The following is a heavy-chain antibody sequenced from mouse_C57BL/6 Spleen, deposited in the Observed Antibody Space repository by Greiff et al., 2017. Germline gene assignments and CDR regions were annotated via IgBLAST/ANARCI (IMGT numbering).Heavy chain of an antibody. CDR1: GYSFTNYW. D-gene: IGHD2-3*01. J-gene: IGHJ4*01. V-gene: IGHV1-74*01. CDR2: IHPSDSDT. CDR3: AIVHDGGDARDY. Sequence: QVQLQQPGAELVNPGASVKVSCKASGYSFTNYWMHWVKQRPGQGLEWIGMIHPSDSDTNYNQKFKGKATLTVDQASSTAYMQLSSLTSEDSAVYYCAIVHDGGDARDYWGQGTSVTVS.